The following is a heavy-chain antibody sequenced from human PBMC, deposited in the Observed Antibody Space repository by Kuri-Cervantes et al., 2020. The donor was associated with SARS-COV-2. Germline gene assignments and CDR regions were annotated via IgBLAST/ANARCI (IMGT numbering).Heavy chain of an antibody. V-gene: IGHV3-23*01. J-gene: IGHJ4*02. Sequence: GGSLRLSCAASGFTFSSYWMHWVRQAPGKGLVWVSAISGSGGSTYYADSVKGRFTISRDNSKNTLYLQMNSLRAEDTAVYYCAKGKYYYDSSGYYYWGQGTLVTVSS. CDR3: AKGKYYYDSSGYYY. D-gene: IGHD3-22*01. CDR1: GFTFSSYW. CDR2: ISGSGGST.